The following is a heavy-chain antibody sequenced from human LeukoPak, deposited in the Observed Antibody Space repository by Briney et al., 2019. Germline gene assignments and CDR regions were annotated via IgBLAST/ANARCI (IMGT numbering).Heavy chain of an antibody. Sequence: GGSLRLSCAASGFTFSSYSMNWVRQAPGKGLEWVSVIYSGGSTYYADSVKGRFTISRHNSKNTLYLQMNSLRAEDTAVYYCARGPHYDILTGYYDYYFDYWGQGTLVTVSS. D-gene: IGHD3-9*01. CDR2: IYSGGST. CDR1: GFTFSSYS. CDR3: ARGPHYDILTGYYDYYFDY. V-gene: IGHV3-53*04. J-gene: IGHJ4*02.